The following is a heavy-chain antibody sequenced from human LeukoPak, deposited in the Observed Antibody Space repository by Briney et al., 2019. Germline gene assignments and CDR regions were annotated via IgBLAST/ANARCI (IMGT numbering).Heavy chain of an antibody. Sequence: PGGSLRLSCAASGFTFSSYAMSWVRQAPGKGLEWVSAISGSGGSTYYADSVKGRFTISGDNSKNTLYLQMNSLRAEGTAVYYCAKQEEGYFDYWGQGTPVTVSS. V-gene: IGHV3-23*01. CDR1: GFTFSSYA. CDR2: ISGSGGST. J-gene: IGHJ4*02. CDR3: AKQEEGYFDY.